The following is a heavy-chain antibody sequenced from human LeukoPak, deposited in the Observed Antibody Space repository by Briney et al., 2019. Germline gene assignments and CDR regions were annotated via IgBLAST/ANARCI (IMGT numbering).Heavy chain of an antibody. CDR2: IYYSGST. CDR1: GDSISSPLYY. Sequence: SETLSLTCTVSGDSISSPLYYWGWIRQAPGKGLEWIGSIYYSGSTYYNPSLKSRVTISADTSKNHFSLKLSSVTAADTAVYYCARSHTRGPEVALMDYWGQGTLVTVSS. V-gene: IGHV4-39*02. D-gene: IGHD3-10*01. CDR3: ARSHTRGPEVALMDY. J-gene: IGHJ4*02.